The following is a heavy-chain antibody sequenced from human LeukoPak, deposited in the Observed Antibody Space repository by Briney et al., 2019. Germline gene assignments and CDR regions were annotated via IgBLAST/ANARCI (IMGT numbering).Heavy chain of an antibody. J-gene: IGHJ4*02. D-gene: IGHD6-19*01. V-gene: IGHV1-2*02. CDR3: ANSAWLAPENY. CDR1: GYTFTAYY. Sequence: ASVKVSCKASGYTFTAYYMHWVRQAPGQGLEWMGWINPNNGATIYAQNFQGRVTMTRDTSISTVYMELSSLRSDDTAVYYCANSAWLAPENYWGQGTLVTVSS. CDR2: INPNNGAT.